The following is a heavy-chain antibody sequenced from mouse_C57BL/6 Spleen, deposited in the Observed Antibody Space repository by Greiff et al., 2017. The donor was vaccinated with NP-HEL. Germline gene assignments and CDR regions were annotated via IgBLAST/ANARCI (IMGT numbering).Heavy chain of an antibody. CDR1: GYTFTDYN. CDR2: INPNNGGT. D-gene: IGHD2-3*01. V-gene: IGHV1-18*01. J-gene: IGHJ4*01. CDR3: ARRDDGYRYAMDY. Sequence: VQLQQSGPELVKPGASVKIPCKASGYTFTDYNMDWVKQSHGKSLEWIGDINPNNGGTIYNQKFKGKATLTVDKSSSTAYMELRSLTSEDTAVYYCARRDDGYRYAMDYWGQGTSVTVSS.